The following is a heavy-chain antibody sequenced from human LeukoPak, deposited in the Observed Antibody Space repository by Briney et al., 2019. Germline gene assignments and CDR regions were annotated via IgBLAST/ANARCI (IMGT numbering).Heavy chain of an antibody. CDR2: IFYTGSP. Sequence: PSETLSLTCAVSGGSINNHKWWSWIRQSPGKGLEWLGEIFYTGSPNYNPSFKSRITMSVDKSNNQFSLILTSVTVADTAVYYCARDGNSYYDHWGQGILVTVTS. CDR1: GGSINNHKW. V-gene: IGHV4-4*02. J-gene: IGHJ5*02. CDR3: ARDGNSYYDH. D-gene: IGHD4-11*01.